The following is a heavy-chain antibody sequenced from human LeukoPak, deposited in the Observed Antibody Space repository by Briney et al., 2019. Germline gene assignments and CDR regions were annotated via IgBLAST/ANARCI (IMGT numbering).Heavy chain of an antibody. Sequence: ASVKVSCKAFGHTLRDLSIHWVRQAPGKGLEWMGGYDPEDDERIYSEKFLGRVTLTEDISTGTAYMELTSLRSDDTAVYYRSTETAGNYWGQGTLVTVAS. J-gene: IGHJ4*02. CDR3: STETAGNY. D-gene: IGHD3-10*01. CDR1: GHTLRDLS. CDR2: YDPEDDER. V-gene: IGHV1-24*01.